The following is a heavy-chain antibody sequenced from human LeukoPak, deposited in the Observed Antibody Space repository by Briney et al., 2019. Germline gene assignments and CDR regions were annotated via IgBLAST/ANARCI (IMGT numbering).Heavy chain of an antibody. CDR2: IIPIFGTA. CDR1: GGTFSSYA. J-gene: IGHJ3*02. V-gene: IGHV1-69*05. CDR3: ARPNYDSSGHDAFDI. D-gene: IGHD3-22*01. Sequence: SVKVSCKASGGTFSSYAISWVRQAPGQGLEWMGRIIPIFGTANYAQRFQGRVTITTDESTSTAYMELSSLRSEDTAVYYCARPNYDSSGHDAFDIWGQGTMVTVSS.